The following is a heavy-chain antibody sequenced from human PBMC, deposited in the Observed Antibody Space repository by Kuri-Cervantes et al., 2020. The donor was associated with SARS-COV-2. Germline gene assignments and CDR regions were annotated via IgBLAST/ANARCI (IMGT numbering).Heavy chain of an antibody. CDR3: ARLTFSGFDP. CDR2: IYYSAST. J-gene: IGHJ5*02. V-gene: IGHV4-61*05. Sequence: ESLTLSCTVSGGSISSSSYYWGWIRQPPGKGLEWIGYIYYSASTNYNPSLKSRVTIPVDTSKNQYSLKLSSVTAADTAAYYCARLTFSGFDPWGRGTLVTVSS. D-gene: IGHD3-10*01. CDR1: GGSISSSSYY.